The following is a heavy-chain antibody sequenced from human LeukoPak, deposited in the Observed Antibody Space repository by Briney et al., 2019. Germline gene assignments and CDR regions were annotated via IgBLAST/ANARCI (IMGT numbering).Heavy chain of an antibody. J-gene: IGHJ3*02. CDR2: ISGSGIST. Sequence: GGSQRLSCAAAGFTFSDYGMNWVRQAPGKGLEWVSGISGSGISTYDADSVKGRFTISRDNSKNTLYLQMNSLRVEDTAVYYCAKSWNYYDSSGDDALDIWGQGTMVTVSS. CDR3: AKSWNYYDSSGDDALDI. V-gene: IGHV3-23*01. D-gene: IGHD3-22*01. CDR1: GFTFSDYG.